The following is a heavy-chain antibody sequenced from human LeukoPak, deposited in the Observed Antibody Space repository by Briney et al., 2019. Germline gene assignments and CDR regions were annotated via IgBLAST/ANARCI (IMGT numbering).Heavy chain of an antibody. V-gene: IGHV4-38-2*01. Sequence: SETLSLTCAASGYSISSGYYWGWIRQPPGKGLEWIGSIYHSGSTYYNPSLKSRVTISVDTSKNQFSLKLSSVTAADTAVYYCHGLSMVRGVIQDYWGQGTLVTVSS. CDR3: HGLSMVRGVIQDY. CDR2: IYHSGST. D-gene: IGHD3-10*01. J-gene: IGHJ4*02. CDR1: GYSISSGYY.